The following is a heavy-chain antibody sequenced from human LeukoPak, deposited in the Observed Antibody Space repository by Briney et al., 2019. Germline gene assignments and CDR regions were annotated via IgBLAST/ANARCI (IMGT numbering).Heavy chain of an antibody. CDR3: ARGGITIFGVVIPYNNWFDP. J-gene: IGHJ5*02. CDR2: INHSGST. D-gene: IGHD3-3*01. V-gene: IGHV4-34*01. Sequence: SETLSLTCAVYGGPFSGYYWSWIRQPPGKGLEWIGEINHSGSTNYNPSLKSRVTISVDTSKNQFSLKLSSVTAADTAVYYCARGGITIFGVVIPYNNWFDPWGQGTLVTVSS. CDR1: GGPFSGYY.